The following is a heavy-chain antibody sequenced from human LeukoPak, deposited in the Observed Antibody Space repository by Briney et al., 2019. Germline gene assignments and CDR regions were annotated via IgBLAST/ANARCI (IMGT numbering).Heavy chain of an antibody. Sequence: ASVKVSCKVSGGTLTELSMHWVRQAPGKGLEWMGGFDPEDGVTIYAQKFRGRVTMTEDTSTDTAYVDLSSLRSEDTAVYYCATIYCSGSNCYIDALDIWGQGTMVTVSS. V-gene: IGHV1-24*01. CDR2: FDPEDGVT. J-gene: IGHJ3*02. CDR3: ATIYCSGSNCYIDALDI. D-gene: IGHD2-15*01. CDR1: GGTLTELS.